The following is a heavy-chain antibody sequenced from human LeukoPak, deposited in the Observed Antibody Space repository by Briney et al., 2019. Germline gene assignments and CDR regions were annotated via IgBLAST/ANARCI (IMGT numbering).Heavy chain of an antibody. Sequence: SETLSLTCSVSGGSISNYYWSWIRQPAGKGLEWIGRIYPSGSTNHNPSLKSRVTMSIDTSKNQFSLKLSSVTAADTAVYYCARDYYDSGSYPFDYWGQGTLVTVSS. V-gene: IGHV4-4*07. CDR3: ARDYYDSGSYPFDY. CDR1: GGSISNYY. J-gene: IGHJ4*02. CDR2: IYPSGST. D-gene: IGHD3-10*01.